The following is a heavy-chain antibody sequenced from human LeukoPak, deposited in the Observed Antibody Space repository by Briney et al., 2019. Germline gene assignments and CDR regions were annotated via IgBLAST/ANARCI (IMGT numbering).Heavy chain of an antibody. CDR1: GFALSDYA. J-gene: IGHJ5*01. V-gene: IGHV3-21*01. D-gene: IGHD2-21*02. CDR3: TRGRRFCGADCHSWFDS. CDR2: ISSGATYI. Sequence: GGSLRLSCAASGFALSDYAINWVRQAPGKGLEWVSSISSGATYIYYADSMRGRFTISRDSAKDSVSLQMDSLRAEDTAVYYCTRGRRFCGADCHSWFDSWGQGTLVTVSS.